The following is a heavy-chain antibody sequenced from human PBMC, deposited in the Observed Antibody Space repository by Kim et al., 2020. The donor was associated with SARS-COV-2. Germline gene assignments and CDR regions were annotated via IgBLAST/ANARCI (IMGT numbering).Heavy chain of an antibody. V-gene: IGHV1-69*13. Sequence: SVKVSCKASGGTFSSYAISWVRQAPGQGLEWMGGIIPIFGTANYAQKFQGRVTITADESTSTAYMELSSLRSEDTAVYYCARDGRGATIYYYYGMDVWGQGTTVTVSS. CDR2: IIPIFGTA. CDR3: ARDGRGATIYYYYGMDV. J-gene: IGHJ6*02. D-gene: IGHD3-10*01. CDR1: GGTFSSYA.